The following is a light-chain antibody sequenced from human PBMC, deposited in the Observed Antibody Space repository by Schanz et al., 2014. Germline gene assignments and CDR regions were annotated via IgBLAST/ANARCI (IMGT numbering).Light chain of an antibody. CDR2: DAS. J-gene: IGKJ2*01. CDR3: KNYNDWPPYT. V-gene: IGKV3-20*01. CDR1: QSVWSDH. Sequence: EIVLTQSPGTLSLSPGERATLSCRASQSVWSDHLAWYQQRPGQAPRLLIYDASSRATGIPDRFSGSGSGTDFTLTISRLEPEDLAGYYWKNYNDWPPYTFGQGTKLESK.